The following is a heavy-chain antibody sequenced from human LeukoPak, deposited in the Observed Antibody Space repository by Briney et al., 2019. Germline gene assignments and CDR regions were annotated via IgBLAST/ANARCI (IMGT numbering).Heavy chain of an antibody. CDR2: INIDGGST. CDR3: AKGISQQPTYYYMDV. J-gene: IGHJ6*03. Sequence: GGSLRLSCAASGFTFSGYWMHWVRQAPGKGLVWVSHINIDGGSTSYADSVKGRFTISRDNSKNTLYLQMNSLRTEDTAVYYCAKGISQQPTYYYMDVWGKGTTVTVSS. D-gene: IGHD6-13*01. CDR1: GFTFSGYW. V-gene: IGHV3-74*01.